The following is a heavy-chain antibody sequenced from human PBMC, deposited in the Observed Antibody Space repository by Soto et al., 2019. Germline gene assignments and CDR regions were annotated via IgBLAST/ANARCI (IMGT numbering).Heavy chain of an antibody. V-gene: IGHV3-23*01. Sequence: PGGSLRLSCAASGFTFSSYAMSWVRQAPGKGLEWVSAISGSGGSTYYADSVKGRFTISRDNSKNTLYLQMNSLRAEDTAVYYCAKLSGYSSSWYSRSLFDYWGQGTLVTVSS. CDR2: ISGSGGST. CDR3: AKLSGYSSSWYSRSLFDY. CDR1: GFTFSSYA. D-gene: IGHD6-13*01. J-gene: IGHJ4*02.